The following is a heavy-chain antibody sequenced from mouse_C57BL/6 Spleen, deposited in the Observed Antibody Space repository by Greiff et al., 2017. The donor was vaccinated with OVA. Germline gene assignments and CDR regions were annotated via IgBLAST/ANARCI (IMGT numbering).Heavy chain of an antibody. Sequence: EVQLQESGGGLVKPGGSLKLSCAASGFTFSDYGMHWVRQAPEKGLEWVAYISSGSSTIYYADTVKGRFTISRDNAKNTLFLQMTSLRSEDTAMYYCARMGGNWYFDVWGTGTTVTVSS. CDR2: ISSGSSTI. D-gene: IGHD1-1*02. CDR3: ARMGGNWYFDV. J-gene: IGHJ1*03. CDR1: GFTFSDYG. V-gene: IGHV5-17*01.